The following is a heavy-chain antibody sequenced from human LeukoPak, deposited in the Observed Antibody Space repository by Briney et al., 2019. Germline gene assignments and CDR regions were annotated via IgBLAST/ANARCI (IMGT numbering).Heavy chain of an antibody. CDR3: TTGASGSYYVFEY. V-gene: IGHV3-15*01. CDR1: GFTFSSAW. D-gene: IGHD1-26*01. CDR2: FKSRTDGGTT. Sequence: PGGSLRLSCAASGFTFSSAWMDWVRQAPGKGLEWVGRFKSRTDGGTTDYAAPVKGRFTISRDDSKNTLYLQMNSLKTEDTAVYYCTTGASGSYYVFEYWGQGTLVTVSS. J-gene: IGHJ4*02.